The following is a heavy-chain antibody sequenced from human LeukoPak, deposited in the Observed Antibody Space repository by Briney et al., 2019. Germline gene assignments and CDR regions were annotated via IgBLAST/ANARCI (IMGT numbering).Heavy chain of an antibody. CDR1: GYTFTGYY. CDR3: ARGRGYSGYDFGYYYGMDV. D-gene: IGHD5-12*01. Sequence: ASVKVSCKASGYTFTGYYMHWVRQAPGQGLEWMGWINPNSGGTNYAQKFQGWVTMTRDASISTAYMELSRLRSDDTAVYYCARGRGYSGYDFGYYYGMDVWGQGTTVTVSS. J-gene: IGHJ6*02. V-gene: IGHV1-2*04. CDR2: INPNSGGT.